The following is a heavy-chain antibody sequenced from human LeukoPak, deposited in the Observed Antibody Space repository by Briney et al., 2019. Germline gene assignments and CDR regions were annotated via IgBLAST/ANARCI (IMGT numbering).Heavy chain of an antibody. CDR2: IYYSGST. V-gene: IGHV4-59*12. J-gene: IGHJ4*02. CDR1: GGSISSYY. CDR3: ARVDDYGDFGLDY. D-gene: IGHD4-17*01. Sequence: SETLSLTCTVSGGSISSYYWSWIRQPPGKGLEWIGYIYYSGSTNYNPSPKSRVTISVDTSKNQFSLKLSSVTAADTAVYYCARVDDYGDFGLDYWGQGTLVTVSS.